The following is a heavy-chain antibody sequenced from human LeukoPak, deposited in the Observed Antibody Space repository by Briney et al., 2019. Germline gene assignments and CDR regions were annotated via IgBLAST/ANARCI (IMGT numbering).Heavy chain of an antibody. Sequence: AGGSLRLSCAASGFTFSSYWMHWVRQAPGKGLVWVSRINSDGSSTSYADSVKGRFTISRDNAKNTLYLQMNSLRAEDTAVYYCARESGWGLPHAFDFWGQGTMITVSS. CDR3: ARESGWGLPHAFDF. D-gene: IGHD3-10*01. CDR1: GFTFSSYW. J-gene: IGHJ3*01. CDR2: INSDGSST. V-gene: IGHV3-74*01.